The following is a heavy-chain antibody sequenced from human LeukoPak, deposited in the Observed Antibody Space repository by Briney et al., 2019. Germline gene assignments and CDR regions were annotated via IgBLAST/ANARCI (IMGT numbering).Heavy chain of an antibody. V-gene: IGHV3-30*03. CDR1: GFTFSSYG. J-gene: IGHJ4*02. D-gene: IGHD5-24*01. Sequence: GRSLRLSCAASGFTFSSYGMHWVRQAPGKGLEWVAVISYDGSNKYYADSVKGRFTISRDNSKNTLYLQMNSLRAEDTAVYYCARDVYGRDGYNYLDYWGQGTLVTVSS. CDR3: ARDVYGRDGYNYLDY. CDR2: ISYDGSNK.